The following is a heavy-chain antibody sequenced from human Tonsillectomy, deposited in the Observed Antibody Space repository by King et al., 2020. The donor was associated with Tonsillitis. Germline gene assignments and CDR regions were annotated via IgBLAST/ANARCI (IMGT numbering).Heavy chain of an antibody. J-gene: IGHJ4*02. V-gene: IGHV3-53*01. CDR1: GFTVSSNY. Sequence: VQLVESGGGLIQPGGSLRLSCSASGFTVSSNYMTWVRQAPGKGLELGSVIYSGGSTYYAVSVKGRFTISRDNSKNTLYLQMNSLRAEDTAVYYCARDLMGATAGFDYWGQGTLVTVSS. D-gene: IGHD1-26*01. CDR3: ARDLMGATAGFDY. CDR2: IYSGGST.